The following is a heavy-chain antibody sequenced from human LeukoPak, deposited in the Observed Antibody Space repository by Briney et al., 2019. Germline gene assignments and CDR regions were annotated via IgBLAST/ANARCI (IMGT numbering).Heavy chain of an antibody. D-gene: IGHD4-23*01. CDR2: IIPMFGTA. V-gene: IGHV1-69*05. J-gene: IGHJ5*02. Sequence: SVKVSCKASGGTFSSYEISWVRQAPGQGLEWMGGIIPMFGTAKYAQKFQGRVTITTDKSTSTAYMQLSSLKSDDTAIYYCARDNSMYERGWWFDPWGQGTLVTVSS. CDR1: GGTFSSYE. CDR3: ARDNSMYERGWWFDP.